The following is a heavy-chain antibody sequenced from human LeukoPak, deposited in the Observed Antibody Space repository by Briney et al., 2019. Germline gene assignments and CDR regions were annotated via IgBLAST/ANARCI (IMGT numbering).Heavy chain of an antibody. Sequence: GGSLRLSCAASGFTFDDYGMNWVRQAPGKGLEWVSYISGSSRSTIYYADSVKGRFTISRDNAKNSLYLQMNSLRAEDTAVYYCARGPSGYHNTGGQGTLVTVSS. CDR2: ISGSSRSTI. V-gene: IGHV3-48*01. D-gene: IGHD5-12*01. CDR3: ARGPSGYHNT. CDR1: GFTFDDYG. J-gene: IGHJ4*02.